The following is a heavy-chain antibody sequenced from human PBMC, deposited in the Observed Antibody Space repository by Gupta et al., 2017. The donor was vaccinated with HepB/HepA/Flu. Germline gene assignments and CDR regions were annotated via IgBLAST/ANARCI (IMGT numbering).Heavy chain of an antibody. Sequence: VQQLQSGAEVNKHGESLNISCKGSGYSFTRYWNRWVRQMPGRCLEWMVIIYPRDSDTRYSPSFQCQVTISADKSISTAYLQWSRLNASDTAMYYCARLSSCWGLEAPDYFDYWVQGTLVTVAS. CDR2: IYPRDSDT. V-gene: IGHV5-51*01. J-gene: IGHJ4*02. CDR3: ARLSSCWGLEAPDYFDY. D-gene: IGHD6-13*01. CDR1: GYSFTRYW.